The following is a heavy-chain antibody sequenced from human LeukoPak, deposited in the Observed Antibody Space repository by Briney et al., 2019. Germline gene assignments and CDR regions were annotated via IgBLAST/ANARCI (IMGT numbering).Heavy chain of an antibody. CDR3: ARDLGLEYYYGSGSSDGCAFDI. V-gene: IGHV1-46*01. Sequence: ASVKVSCKASGYTFTSYYMHWMRQAPGQGLEWMGIINPSGGSTSYAQKFQGRVTMTRDMSTSTVYMELSSLRSEDTAVYYCARDLGLEYYYGSGSSDGCAFDIWGQGTMVTVSS. CDR2: INPSGGST. J-gene: IGHJ3*02. CDR1: GYTFTSYY. D-gene: IGHD3-10*01.